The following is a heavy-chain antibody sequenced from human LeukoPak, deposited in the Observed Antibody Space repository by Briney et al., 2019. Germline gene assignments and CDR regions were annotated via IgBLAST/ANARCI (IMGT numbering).Heavy chain of an antibody. J-gene: IGHJ5*02. Sequence: SETLSLTCTVSGGSISSYYWSWIRQPAGKGLEWIGRIYTSGSTNYNPSLKSRVTMSVDTSKNQLSLKLSSVTAADTAVYYCARGSAAFYSSSWYFWFDPWGQGTLVTVSS. CDR2: IYTSGST. CDR1: GGSISSYY. CDR3: ARGSAAFYSSSWYFWFDP. V-gene: IGHV4-4*07. D-gene: IGHD6-13*01.